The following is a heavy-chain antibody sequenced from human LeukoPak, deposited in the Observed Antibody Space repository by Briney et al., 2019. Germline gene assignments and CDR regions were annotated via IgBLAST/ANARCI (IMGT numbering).Heavy chain of an antibody. CDR1: GGSLGPCYY. CDR3: ARAQNWGYYDY. J-gene: IGHJ4*02. V-gene: IGHV4-38-2*02. Sequence: PSETLSLTCTVSGGSLGPCYYWGWIRQPPGKGLEWIGTFYYGGTTFYSPSLKSRVTISGDTSKDQFSLKLSSVTAADTAVYYCARAQNWGYYDYWGQGTLVTVSS. D-gene: IGHD7-27*01. CDR2: FYYGGTT.